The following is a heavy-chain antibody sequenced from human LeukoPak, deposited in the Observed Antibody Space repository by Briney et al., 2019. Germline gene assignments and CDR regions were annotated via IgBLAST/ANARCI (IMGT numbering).Heavy chain of an antibody. CDR2: MNPNSGNT. Sequence: ASVKVSCKASGYTFTSYDINWVRQATGQGLEWMGWMNPNSGNTGYAQKFQGRVTMTRNTSIGTAYMELSSLRSEDTAVYYCARAPARRGDYGDYVFDYWGQGTLVTVSS. J-gene: IGHJ4*02. V-gene: IGHV1-8*01. D-gene: IGHD4-17*01. CDR1: GYTFTSYD. CDR3: ARAPARRGDYGDYVFDY.